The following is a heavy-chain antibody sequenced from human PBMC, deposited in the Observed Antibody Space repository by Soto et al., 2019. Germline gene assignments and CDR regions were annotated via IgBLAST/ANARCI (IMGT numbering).Heavy chain of an antibody. CDR3: ASFPNDRGDDY. Sequence: QVQLQQWGAGLLKPSETLSLTCAVYGGSFSGYYWSWIRQPPGKGLEWIGEINHSGSTNYNPSLKSRVTISVDTSKNQFSLKLSSVTAADTAVYYCASFPNDRGDDYWGQGTLVTVSS. CDR2: INHSGST. CDR1: GGSFSGYY. D-gene: IGHD3-10*01. V-gene: IGHV4-34*01. J-gene: IGHJ4*02.